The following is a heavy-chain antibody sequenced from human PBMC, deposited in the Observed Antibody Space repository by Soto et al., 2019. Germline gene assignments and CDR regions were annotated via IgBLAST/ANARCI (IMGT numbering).Heavy chain of an antibody. CDR1: GFTFSNAW. D-gene: IGHD3-22*01. CDR3: TTEVDYYDSSGYYRYYFHY. Sequence: VGSVRLSCASSGFTFSNAWMRCVRHSPGKWLEWVGRIKSKTDGGTTDYAAPVKGRFTISRDDSKNKLYLQMNSLKTEDTAVYYCTTEVDYYDSSGYYRYYFHYWGQGTLVTVSS. V-gene: IGHV3-15*01. CDR2: IKSKTDGGTT. J-gene: IGHJ4*02.